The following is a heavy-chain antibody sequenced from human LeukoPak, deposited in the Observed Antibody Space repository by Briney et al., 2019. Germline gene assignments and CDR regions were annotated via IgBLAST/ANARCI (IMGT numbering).Heavy chain of an antibody. D-gene: IGHD6-13*01. CDR2: IYNSGSA. V-gene: IGHV4-59*01. Sequence: PSETLSLTCTVSGGSINGYYWSWIRQPPGRGLQWIAYIYNSGSAKYSPSLKSRVTISVDTSKNQFSLKVRSVTAADTAVYYCARVTAAGTAFDYWGRRTLVTASS. CDR1: GGSINGYY. CDR3: ARVTAAGTAFDY. J-gene: IGHJ4*02.